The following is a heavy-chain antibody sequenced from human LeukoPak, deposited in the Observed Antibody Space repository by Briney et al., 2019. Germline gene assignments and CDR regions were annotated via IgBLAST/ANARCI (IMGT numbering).Heavy chain of an antibody. CDR3: AGDRGIAADPLHAFDI. J-gene: IGHJ3*02. CDR1: GFTFSSYG. Sequence: PGGSLRLSCAASGFTFSSYGMHWVRQAPGKGLEWVAVISYDGSNKYYADSVKGRFTISRDNSKNTLYLQMNSLRAEDTAVYYCAGDRGIAADPLHAFDIWGQGTMVTVSS. D-gene: IGHD6-13*01. V-gene: IGHV3-30*03. CDR2: ISYDGSNK.